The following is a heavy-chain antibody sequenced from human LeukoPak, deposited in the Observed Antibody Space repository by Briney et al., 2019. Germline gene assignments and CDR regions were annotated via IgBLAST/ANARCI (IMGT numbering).Heavy chain of an antibody. J-gene: IGHJ4*02. CDR2: IKGDGSET. CDR1: GFTFSDYW. Sequence: GGSLRLSCAASGFTFSDYWMHWVRQVPGKGLVWVSRIKGDGSETNYADSVKGRFTISRDNAKNSLYLQMNSLRAEDTAVYYCARDLEVRSGYYYFDYWGQGTLVTVSS. CDR3: ARDLEVRSGYYYFDY. D-gene: IGHD3-22*01. V-gene: IGHV3-74*01.